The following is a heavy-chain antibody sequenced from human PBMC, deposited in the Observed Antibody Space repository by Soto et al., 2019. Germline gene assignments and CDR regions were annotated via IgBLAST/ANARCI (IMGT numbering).Heavy chain of an antibody. CDR1: GFTFSSYS. V-gene: IGHV3-21*01. J-gene: IGHJ6*03. CDR3: AREGYGSGSYETRIDYYMDV. Sequence: PGGSLRLSCAASGFTFSSYSMNWVRQAPGKGLEWVSSISSSSSYIYYADSVKGRFTISRDNAKNSLYLQMNSLRAEDTAVYYCAREGYGSGSYETRIDYYMDVWGKGTTVTVSS. CDR2: ISSSSSYI. D-gene: IGHD3-10*01.